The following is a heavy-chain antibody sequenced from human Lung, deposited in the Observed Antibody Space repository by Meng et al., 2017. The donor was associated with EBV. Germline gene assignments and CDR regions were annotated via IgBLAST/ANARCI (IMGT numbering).Heavy chain of an antibody. CDR3: ITSHD. CDR2: IYSVGST. Sequence: EVLLVESGGGLFLPGGSMRLSCAVSGFTVSNNYMSWIRQAPGRGLEWVSLIYSVGSTYYADSVKGRFTISRDNSKNTLHLQMNSLRVEDTAVYYCITSHDCGQGTLVTVSS. D-gene: IGHD1-14*01. V-gene: IGHV3-53*01. J-gene: IGHJ4*02. CDR1: GFTVSNNY.